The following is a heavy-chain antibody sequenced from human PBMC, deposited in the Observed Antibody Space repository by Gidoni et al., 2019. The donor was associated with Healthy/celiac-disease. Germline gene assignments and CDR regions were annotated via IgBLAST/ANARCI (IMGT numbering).Heavy chain of an antibody. V-gene: IGHV6-1*01. Sequence: QVQLQQSGPGLVKPSQTLSLTCAISGDRVSSNSAAWNWIRQSQSRGLEWLGRKYDMCKGYNDYAVSVKSRITINPDTSKNQFSLQLNSVTPEDTAVYYCAREESSEPDGGFDDWGQGTLVTVSS. D-gene: IGHD4-17*01. CDR3: AREESSEPDGGFDD. CDR2: KYDMCKGYN. J-gene: IGHJ4*02. CDR1: GDRVSSNSAA.